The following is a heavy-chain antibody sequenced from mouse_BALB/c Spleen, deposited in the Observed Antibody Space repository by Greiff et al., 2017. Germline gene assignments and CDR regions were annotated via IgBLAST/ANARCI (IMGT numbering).Heavy chain of an antibody. J-gene: IGHJ2*01. CDR1: GFTFSSYG. D-gene: IGHD2-1*01. CDR2: INSNGGST. CDR3: ARLYGNYDY. Sequence: EVQVVESGGGLVQPGGSLKLSCAASGFTFSSYGMSWVRQTPDKRLELVATINSNGGSTYYPDSVKGRFTISRDNAKNTLYLQMSSLKSEDTAMYYCARLYGNYDYWGQGTTLTVSS. V-gene: IGHV5-6-3*01.